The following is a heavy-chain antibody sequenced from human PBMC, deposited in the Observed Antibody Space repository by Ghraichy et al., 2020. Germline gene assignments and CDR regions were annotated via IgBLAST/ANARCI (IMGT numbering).Heavy chain of an antibody. V-gene: IGHV3-11*01. CDR1: GFTFSDYY. CDR3: ECLVVVTAFDAFDI. D-gene: IGHD2-21*02. CDR2: ISSSGSII. J-gene: IGHJ3*02. Sequence: GGSLRLSCAASGFTFSDYYMSWIRQAPGKGLEWVSSISSSGSIIHYADSVKGRFTISRDNAKNSLYLQMNSLRAEDTAVYYCECLVVVTAFDAFDIWGQGTMVSVAS.